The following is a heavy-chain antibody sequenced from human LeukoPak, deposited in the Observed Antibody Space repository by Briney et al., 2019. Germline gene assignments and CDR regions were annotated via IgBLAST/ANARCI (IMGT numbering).Heavy chain of an antibody. V-gene: IGHV3-48*03. J-gene: IGHJ5*02. CDR1: GFTFSSYE. D-gene: IGHD3-10*01. Sequence: GGSLRLSCAASGFTFSSYEMNWVRQAPGKGLEWVSYISSSGSTIYYADSVKGRFTISRDNAKNSLYLQMNSLRAEDTAVYYCAREAAYYYGSGMPWGQGTLVTVSS. CDR3: AREAAYYYGSGMP. CDR2: ISSSGSTI.